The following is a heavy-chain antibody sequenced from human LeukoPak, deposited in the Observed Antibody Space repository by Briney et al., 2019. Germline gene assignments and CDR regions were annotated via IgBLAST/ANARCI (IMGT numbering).Heavy chain of an antibody. CDR1: GGAISIFY. J-gene: IGHJ4*02. V-gene: IGHV4-59*01. Sequence: SETLSLTCAVSGGAISIFYWTWIRQPPGKGLEWIGYIYYNGTTNYNPSLKSRVTISVDTSKNQFSLKLRSVTAADTAVYYCAASIAVARRGLYYWGQGTLVTVSS. CDR2: IYYNGTT. CDR3: AASIAVARRGLYY. D-gene: IGHD6-19*01.